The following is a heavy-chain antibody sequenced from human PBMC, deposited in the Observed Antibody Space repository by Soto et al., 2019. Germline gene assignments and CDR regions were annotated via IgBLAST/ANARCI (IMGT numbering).Heavy chain of an antibody. J-gene: IGHJ4*02. Sequence: SVKVSCKASGGTFSSYAISWVGQAPGQGLEWMGGIIPIFGTANYAQKFQGRVTITADESTSTAYMELSSLRSEDTAVYYCARDIRWNHPGGFVYWGQGTLVTVSS. D-gene: IGHD1-1*01. V-gene: IGHV1-69*13. CDR1: GGTFSSYA. CDR2: IIPIFGTA. CDR3: ARDIRWNHPGGFVY.